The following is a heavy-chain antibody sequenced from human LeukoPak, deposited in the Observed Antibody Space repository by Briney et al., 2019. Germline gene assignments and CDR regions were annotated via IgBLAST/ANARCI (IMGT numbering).Heavy chain of an antibody. Sequence: GASVKVSCKASGYTFTSYYMHWVRQAPGQGLEWMGIINPSGGSTSYAQKLQGRVTMTRDMSTSTVYMELSSLRSEDTAVYYCARTPGPGSITMVRGVYFDYWGQGTLVTVSS. J-gene: IGHJ4*02. D-gene: IGHD3-10*01. V-gene: IGHV1-46*01. CDR1: GYTFTSYY. CDR3: ARTPGPGSITMVRGVYFDY. CDR2: INPSGGST.